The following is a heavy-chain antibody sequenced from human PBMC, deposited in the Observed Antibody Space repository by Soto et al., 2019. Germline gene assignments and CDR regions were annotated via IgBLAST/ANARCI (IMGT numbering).Heavy chain of an antibody. Sequence: SETLSLTCSLSGGAIGGYYWSWIRQPPGKALEWIGYVSYSGSTDYHPSLKSRVSISIDTSKNQFSLKMISVTAADTAVYYCANGRATYGLLTHDYWGQGTLVTVSS. CDR1: GGAIGGYY. CDR2: VSYSGST. D-gene: IGHD3-10*01. J-gene: IGHJ4*02. V-gene: IGHV4-59*03. CDR3: ANGRATYGLLTHDY.